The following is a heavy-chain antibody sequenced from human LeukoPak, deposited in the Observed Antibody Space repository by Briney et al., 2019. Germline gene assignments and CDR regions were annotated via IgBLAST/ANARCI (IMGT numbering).Heavy chain of an antibody. CDR1: GGSISSGGYS. CDR2: IYHSGST. V-gene: IGHV4-30-2*01. J-gene: IGHJ3*02. CDR3: ASQYRGYSYGYGLFDI. D-gene: IGHD5-18*01. Sequence: PSETLSLTCAVSGGSISSGGYSWSWIRQPPGKGLEWIGYIYHSGSTYYNPSLKSRVTISVDRSKNQFSLKLSSVTAADTAVYYCASQYRGYSYGYGLFDIWGQGTMVTVSS.